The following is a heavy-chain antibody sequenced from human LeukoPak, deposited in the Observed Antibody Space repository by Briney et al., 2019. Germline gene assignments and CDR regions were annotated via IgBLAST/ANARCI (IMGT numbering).Heavy chain of an antibody. CDR2: FDPEDGET. D-gene: IGHD3-3*01. V-gene: IGHV1-24*01. CDR1: GYTFTTYY. CDR3: ATVFRFLGWSERWFDP. J-gene: IGHJ5*02. Sequence: ASVKVSCKASGYTFTTYYLHWMRQAPGQGLEWMGGFDPEDGETIYAQKFQGRVTMTEDTSTDTAYMELSSLRSEDTAVYYCATVFRFLGWSERWFDPWGQGTLVTVSS.